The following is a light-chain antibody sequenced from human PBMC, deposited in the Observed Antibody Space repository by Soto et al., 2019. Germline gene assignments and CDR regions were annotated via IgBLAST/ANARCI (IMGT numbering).Light chain of an antibody. CDR2: GAT. CDR1: ESVGDY. V-gene: IGKV3-20*01. Sequence: PGERATLSCWASESVGDYLAWYQQTPGQAPRLLIYGATKRTSGTPDRFSGTGSETAFALAISRLEPGDFAVYYCQQYVTSPAITYGQGTRLEIK. J-gene: IGKJ5*01. CDR3: QQYVTSPAIT.